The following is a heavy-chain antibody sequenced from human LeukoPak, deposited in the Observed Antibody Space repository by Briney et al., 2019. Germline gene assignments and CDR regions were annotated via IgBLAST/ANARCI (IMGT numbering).Heavy chain of an antibody. CDR1: GGSISSSSYY. CDR2: IYYSGST. Sequence: SETLSLTCTVSGGSISSSSYYWGWIRQPPGKGLEWVGSIYYSGSTYYNPSLKSRVTISVGTSKNQFSLKLSSVTAADTAVYYCARAYGSGNYFDYWGQGTLVTVSS. V-gene: IGHV4-39*07. J-gene: IGHJ4*02. CDR3: ARAYGSGNYFDY. D-gene: IGHD3-10*01.